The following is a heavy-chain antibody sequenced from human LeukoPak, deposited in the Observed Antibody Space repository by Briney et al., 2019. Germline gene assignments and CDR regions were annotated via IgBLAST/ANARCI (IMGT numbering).Heavy chain of an antibody. D-gene: IGHD6-19*01. CDR2: INHSGST. J-gene: IGHJ4*02. CDR3: ARGRIAVARKPSTNFDY. CDR1: GGSISSSSYY. V-gene: IGHV4-39*07. Sequence: SETLSLTCTVSGGSISSSSYYWSWIRQPPGKGLEWIGEINHSGSTNYNPSLKSRVTISVDTSKNQFSLKLSSVTAADTAVYYCARGRIAVARKPSTNFDYWGQGTLVTVSS.